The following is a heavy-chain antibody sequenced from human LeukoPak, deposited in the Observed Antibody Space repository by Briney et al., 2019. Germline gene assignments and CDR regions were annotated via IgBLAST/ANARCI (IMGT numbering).Heavy chain of an antibody. CDR2: IWYDGSNK. J-gene: IGHJ4*02. V-gene: IGHV3-33*01. CDR1: GFTFSTQG. Sequence: GGSLRLSCAASGFTFSTQGMHWVRQAPGKGLEWVALIWYDGSNKYYADSVKGRFTIPRDNSKNTLYLQMNSLRVEDTAVYYCARDLRKGSYFDCWGQGTLVTVSS. CDR3: ARDLRKGSYFDC. D-gene: IGHD3-10*01.